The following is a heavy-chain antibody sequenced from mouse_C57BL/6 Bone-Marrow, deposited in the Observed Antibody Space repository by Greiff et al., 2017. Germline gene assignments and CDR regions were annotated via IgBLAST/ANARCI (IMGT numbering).Heavy chain of an antibody. D-gene: IGHD1-1*01. CDR2: IYPGSGNT. Sequence: VQLQQSGAELVRPGASVKLSCKASGYTFTDYYINWVKQRPGQGLAWVARIYPGSGNTYYNEKFKGKATLTAEKSSSTAYMQLSSLTSEDSAVYFCARGGVYYGNDYGGQGTTLTVSS. CDR1: GYTFTDYY. CDR3: ARGGVYYGNDY. V-gene: IGHV1-76*01. J-gene: IGHJ2*01.